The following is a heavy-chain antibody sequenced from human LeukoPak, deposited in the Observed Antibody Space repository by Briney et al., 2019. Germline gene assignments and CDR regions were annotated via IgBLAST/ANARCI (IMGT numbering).Heavy chain of an antibody. CDR2: IKPNSGGT. V-gene: IGHV1-2*02. D-gene: IGHD3-10*01. J-gene: IGHJ4*02. Sequence: ASVKVSCKASGYTFTGFYMHWVRQAPGQGLEWMGWIKPNSGGTNYAQKFQGRVTMTRDTSISTAYMELSRLRSDDTAVYYCARDQRGYYGSGSYLNYWGQGTLVTVSS. CDR1: GYTFTGFY. CDR3: ARDQRGYYGSGSYLNY.